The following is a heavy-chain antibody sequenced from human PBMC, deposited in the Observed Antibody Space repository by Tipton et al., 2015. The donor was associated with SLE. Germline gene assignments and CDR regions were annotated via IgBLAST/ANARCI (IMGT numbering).Heavy chain of an antibody. J-gene: IGHJ6*03. CDR3: AREGVGATLAFNYYMDV. CDR2: IKQDGSEK. V-gene: IGHV3-7*03. CDR1: GFTFSSYW. Sequence: GSLRLFCAASGFTFSSYWMSWVRQAPGKGLEWVANIKQDGSEKYYVDSVKGRFTISRDNAKNSLYLQMNSLRAEDTAVYYCAREGVGATLAFNYYMDVWGKGTTVTVSS. D-gene: IGHD1-26*01.